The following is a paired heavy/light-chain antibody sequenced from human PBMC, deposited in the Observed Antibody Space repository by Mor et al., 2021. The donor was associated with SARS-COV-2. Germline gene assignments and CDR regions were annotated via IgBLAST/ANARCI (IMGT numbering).Heavy chain of an antibody. CDR2: INHREST. V-gene: IGHV4-34*01. D-gene: IGHD2-2*01. Sequence: QVQLQEWGAGLLKPSETLSLTCAVYGGSFSGYFWSWIRQSPGKGLEWIGEINHRESTNYHPSLKSRVTILVDTSKNQFSLNLRFVTAADTAVYYCARAPVPAARGYNWFDPWGQGTLVTVSS. J-gene: IGHJ5*02. CDR3: ARAPVPAARGYNWFDP. CDR1: GGSFSGYF.
Light chain of an antibody. CDR2: AAS. V-gene: IGKV1-39*01. CDR3: QQSYNIPLT. CDR1: QSIRNY. J-gene: IGKJ5*01. Sequence: DIQLTQSPSSLSASVGDRVTITCRASQSIRNYLNWYQQKPGKAPKLLMSAASSLQSGVPSRFSGSGSGTDFTLTISSLQPEDFATYYCQQSYNIPLTFGQGTRLGI.